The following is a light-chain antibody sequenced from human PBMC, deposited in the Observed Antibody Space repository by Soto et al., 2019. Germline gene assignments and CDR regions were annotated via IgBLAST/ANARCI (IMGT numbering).Light chain of an antibody. CDR1: QSLSSNY. V-gene: IGKV3-20*01. Sequence: EIVLTQSPGTLSLSPGERATLSCRASQSLSSNYLAWYQLKPGQAPRLLIYGASNRATGIPDRCRGSGSGTDFTLTIARLKPEDFAVYYGQQFGGSLYTFGQGTKLEIK. J-gene: IGKJ2*01. CDR2: GAS. CDR3: QQFGGSLYT.